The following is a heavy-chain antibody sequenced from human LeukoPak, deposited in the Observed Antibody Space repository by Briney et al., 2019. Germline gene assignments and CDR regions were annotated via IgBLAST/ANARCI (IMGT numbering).Heavy chain of an antibody. Sequence: SETLSLTCTVSGGSISSSSYYWGWIRQPPGKGLEWIGSIYYSGSTYYNPSLKSRVTISVDTSKNQFSLKLSSVTAADTAVYYCARAMGWYSSSWHYFDYWGQGTLVTVSS. CDR2: IYYSGST. D-gene: IGHD6-13*01. CDR3: ARAMGWYSSSWHYFDY. J-gene: IGHJ4*02. CDR1: GGSISSSSYY. V-gene: IGHV4-39*07.